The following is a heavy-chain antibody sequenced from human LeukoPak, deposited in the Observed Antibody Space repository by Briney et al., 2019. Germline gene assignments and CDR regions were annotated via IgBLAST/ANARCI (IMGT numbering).Heavy chain of an antibody. J-gene: IGHJ5*02. Sequence: PSETLPLTCTVSGGSVSSGSYYWSWIRQPPGKGLEWSGEINHSGSTNYNPSIKRRVSISVDPSKNQFSLKLSSVTAADTAVYYCARGHHRRGYYDRSDYSLAKRSNICLDPWGQGTLVTVSS. CDR2: INHSGST. D-gene: IGHD3-22*01. CDR1: GGSVSSGSYY. CDR3: ARGHHRRGYYDRSDYSLAKRSNICLDP. V-gene: IGHV4-39*07.